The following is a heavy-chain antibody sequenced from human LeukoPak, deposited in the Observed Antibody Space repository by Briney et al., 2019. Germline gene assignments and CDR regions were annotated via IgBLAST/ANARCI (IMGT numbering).Heavy chain of an antibody. J-gene: IGHJ4*02. CDR3: AKGSYGDYEEVGDY. Sequence: PGGSLRLSCAASGFTLSNYGMHWVRQAPGKGLEWVAVISYDGSNKYFADSVKGRFTISRDNSKNTLYLQMNSMRTEDMAVYYCAKGSYGDYEEVGDYWGQGTLVTVSS. CDR2: ISYDGSNK. CDR1: GFTLSNYG. V-gene: IGHV3-30*18. D-gene: IGHD4-17*01.